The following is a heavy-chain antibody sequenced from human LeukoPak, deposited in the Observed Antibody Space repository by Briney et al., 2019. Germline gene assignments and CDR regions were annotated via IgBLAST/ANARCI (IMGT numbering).Heavy chain of an antibody. CDR3: ARGITMVRGVIIRGAFDI. V-gene: IGHV1-2*02. J-gene: IGHJ3*02. D-gene: IGHD3-10*01. CDR2: INPSSGGT. CDR1: GYTFTGYY. Sequence: GASVKVSCKASGYTFTGYYMHWVRQAPGQGLEWMGWINPSSGGTNYAQKFQGRVTMTRDTSISTAYMELSRLRSDDTAVYYCARGITMVRGVIIRGAFDIWGQGTMVTVSS.